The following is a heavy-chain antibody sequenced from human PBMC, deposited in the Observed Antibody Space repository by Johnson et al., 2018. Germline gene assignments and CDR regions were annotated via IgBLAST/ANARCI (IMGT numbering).Heavy chain of an antibody. CDR1: GFTFSSYW. J-gene: IGHJ3*02. CDR3: ANDGFSYGYPFDI. Sequence: EVQLWEAGGGLVPPGGSLRLSCAASGFTFSSYWMHWVRQAPGKGLVWVSRINSDGSTTNYADFVKGRFTISRDNAKNTLSLQINSLRAEDTAVLYCANDGFSYGYPFDIWDQGTMVIVSS. CDR2: INSDGSTT. V-gene: IGHV3-74*01. D-gene: IGHD5-18*01.